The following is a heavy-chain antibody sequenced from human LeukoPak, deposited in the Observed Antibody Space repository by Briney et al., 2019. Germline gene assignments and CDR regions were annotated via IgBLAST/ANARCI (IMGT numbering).Heavy chain of an antibody. CDR3: GKTTVGYSSGQKPAWPVDF. V-gene: IGHV3-23*01. D-gene: IGHD5-18*01. J-gene: IGHJ4*02. CDR2: IFGSGGSP. CDR1: GFTFGSHA. Sequence: GFLILSCEASGFTFGSHAMYWVRPAPGKGLEWVAGIFGSGGSPHYAASVKGRFTISRDNPRNTVYLQINSLRDDDTAVYYCGKTTVGYSSGQKPAWPVDFWGQGTLVTVSS.